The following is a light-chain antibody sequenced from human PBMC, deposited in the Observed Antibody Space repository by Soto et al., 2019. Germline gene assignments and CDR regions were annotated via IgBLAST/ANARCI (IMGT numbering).Light chain of an antibody. CDR3: QQYNSYPPT. CDR2: KAS. CDR1: QSISSW. V-gene: IGKV1-5*03. J-gene: IGKJ3*01. Sequence: DIQMTQSPSTLSASVGDRVTITCRASQSISSWLAWYQQKPGKAPNLLIYKASTLQGGVPSRFSGSGSWTEFSLTINSLQPDDLATYYCQQYNSYPPTFGPGTKVDIK.